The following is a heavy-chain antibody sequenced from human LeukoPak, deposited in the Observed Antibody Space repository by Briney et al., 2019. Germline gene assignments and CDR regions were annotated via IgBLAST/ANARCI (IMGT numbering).Heavy chain of an antibody. D-gene: IGHD3-22*01. J-gene: IGHJ4*02. Sequence: PGGSLRLSCAASGFTVSRNYMTWVRKAPGKGLEWVSVIYSGGATYYADSVKGRFTISRDNSKNTLYLQMNSLRAEDTAVYYCARTSGYPYNFDNWGQGTLVTASS. CDR3: ARTSGYPYNFDN. CDR1: GFTVSRNY. CDR2: IYSGGAT. V-gene: IGHV3-53*01.